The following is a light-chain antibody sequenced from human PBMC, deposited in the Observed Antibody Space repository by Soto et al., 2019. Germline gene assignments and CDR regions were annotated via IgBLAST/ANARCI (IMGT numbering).Light chain of an antibody. CDR3: QAYDYSLTASV. CDR1: SSDVGSYNL. V-gene: IGLV2-23*01. Sequence: QAVVTQPASVSGSPGQSITISCTGTSSDVGSYNLVSWYQQYPGKAPKLMIYEGSERPSGVSNRFSGSKSGNTASLTISGLQAEDEADYYCQAYDYSLTASVFGGGTKVTVL. CDR2: EGS. J-gene: IGLJ3*02.